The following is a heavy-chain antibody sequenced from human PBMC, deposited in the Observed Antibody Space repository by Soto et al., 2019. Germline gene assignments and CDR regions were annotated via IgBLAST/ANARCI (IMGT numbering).Heavy chain of an antibody. Sequence: VQLQESGPGLVKPSQTLSLTCTVSGGSISSGGYYWSWIRQHPGKGLEWIGYIYYSGSTYYNPSLKSRATIXVXTXXNQFSLKLSSVTAADTAVYYCARSGYSYGPNPLLYWGQGTLVTVSS. CDR1: GGSISSGGYY. CDR2: IYYSGST. CDR3: ARSGYSYGPNPLLY. J-gene: IGHJ4*02. V-gene: IGHV4-31*03. D-gene: IGHD5-18*01.